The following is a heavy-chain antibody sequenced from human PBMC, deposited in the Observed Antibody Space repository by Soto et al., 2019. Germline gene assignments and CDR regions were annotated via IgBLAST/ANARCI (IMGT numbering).Heavy chain of an antibody. CDR3: AKEMFPRTVLDSSSPWGDY. J-gene: IGHJ4*02. CDR2: LSYDGSHE. CDR1: GFTFDDFG. V-gene: IGHV3-30*18. Sequence: QVQLVESGGGVVQPGTSLKLSCAASGFTFDDFGFHWVRQAPGKGLEGVATLSYDGSHEYYADSVKGRFTISRDNSKITLYLQMNSLKTEDTAMYYCAKEMFPRTVLDSSSPWGDYWGQGTLVTVS. D-gene: IGHD3-22*01.